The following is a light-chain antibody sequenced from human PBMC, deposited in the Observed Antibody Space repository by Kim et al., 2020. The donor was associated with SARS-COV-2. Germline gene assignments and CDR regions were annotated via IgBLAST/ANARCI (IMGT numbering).Light chain of an antibody. CDR3: QQYESLPIT. J-gene: IGKJ5*01. CDR2: DSS. CDR1: EDIRYH. Sequence: ASVGDRVTITCRASEDIRYHLSWYQVTPGKAPKLLIYDSSNSETGVPLRFTGTGSGTDFAFTITSLQPEDFVTYYCQQYESLPITFAQGTRLEIK. V-gene: IGKV1-33*01.